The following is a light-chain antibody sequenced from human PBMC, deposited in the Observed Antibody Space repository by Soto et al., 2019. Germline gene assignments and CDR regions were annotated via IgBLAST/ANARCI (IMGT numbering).Light chain of an antibody. CDR3: QQYGSSPLA. J-gene: IGKJ4*01. CDR2: GAS. Sequence: EIVLTQSPGTLSLSPGERATLSCRASQSVSSNYLAWYQQKPGQAPRLLIDGASSRATGIPDRFSGSGSGTDFTLTISRLESEDFAVYYCQQYGSSPLAFGGGTKVEIK. V-gene: IGKV3-20*01. CDR1: QSVSSNY.